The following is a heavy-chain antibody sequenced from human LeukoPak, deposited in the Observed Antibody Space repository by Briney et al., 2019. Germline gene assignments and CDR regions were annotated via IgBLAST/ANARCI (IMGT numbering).Heavy chain of an antibody. CDR1: GFTFSSHS. Sequence: PGGSLRLTCAASGFTFSSHSMNWVRQAPGKGLEWVSSISSSSYIYYADSVKGRFTISRDNAKNSLYLQMNSLRAEDTAVYYCARWRYIGYDTPVGLNYWGQGTRVTVSS. CDR3: ARWRYIGYDTPVGLNY. J-gene: IGHJ4*02. CDR2: ISSSSYI. V-gene: IGHV3-21*01. D-gene: IGHD5-12*01.